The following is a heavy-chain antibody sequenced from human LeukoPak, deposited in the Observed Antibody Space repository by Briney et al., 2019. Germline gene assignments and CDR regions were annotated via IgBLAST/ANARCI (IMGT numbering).Heavy chain of an antibody. D-gene: IGHD1-1*01. V-gene: IGHV3-30*14. CDR1: GFTFSNYA. CDR2: ISYDGSNK. Sequence: TGGSLRLSCAASGFTFSNYAMHWVRQAPGKGLEWVAVISYDGSNKYYADSVKGRFTISRDNSKNTLYLQMNKLRPEDTAVYYCVKGSGNPNSFYYYYMDVWGKGTTVTVSS. J-gene: IGHJ6*03. CDR3: VKGSGNPNSFYYYYMDV.